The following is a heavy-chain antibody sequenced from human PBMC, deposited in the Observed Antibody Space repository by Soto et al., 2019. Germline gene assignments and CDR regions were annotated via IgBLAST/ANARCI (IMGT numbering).Heavy chain of an antibody. D-gene: IGHD2-15*01. CDR2: VSFDGNDE. J-gene: IGHJ4*02. Sequence: QVQVVESGGGVVQPGRSLRLSCAASGFTFSNYAMHWVRQAPGKGLQWVAIVSFDGNDEHYADSVKGRFTISRDNSKNTLNLQMNSLRGDDTAVYYCARDAGGNLDYWCQGTLVTV. V-gene: IGHV3-30*04. CDR1: GFTFSNYA. CDR3: ARDAGGNLDY.